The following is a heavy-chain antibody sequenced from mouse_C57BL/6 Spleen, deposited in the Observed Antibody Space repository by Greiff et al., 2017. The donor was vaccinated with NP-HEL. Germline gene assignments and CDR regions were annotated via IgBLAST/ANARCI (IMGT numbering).Heavy chain of an antibody. CDR2: ISDGGSYT. Sequence: EVKVVESGGGLVKPGGSLKLSCAASGFTFSSYAMSWVRQTPEKRLEWVATISDGGSYTYYPDNVKGRFTISRDNAKNNLYLQMSHLKSEDTAMYYCARDGGRRYYFDYWGQGTTLTVSS. CDR1: GFTFSSYA. CDR3: ARDGGRRYYFDY. V-gene: IGHV5-4*01. J-gene: IGHJ2*01.